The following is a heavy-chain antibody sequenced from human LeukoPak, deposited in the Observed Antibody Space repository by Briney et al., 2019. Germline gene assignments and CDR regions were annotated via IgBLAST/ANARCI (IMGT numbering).Heavy chain of an antibody. Sequence: PSQTLSLTCTVSGDSISSGDYYWSWIRQPAGKGLEWIGRISSSGSTNYNPSLKSRVTISVDTSKNQFSLKLSSVTAADTAVYYCARQGSAYYFDFWGQGLLVTVSS. D-gene: IGHD2-15*01. J-gene: IGHJ4*02. V-gene: IGHV4-61*02. CDR3: ARQGSAYYFDF. CDR1: GDSISSGDYY. CDR2: ISSSGST.